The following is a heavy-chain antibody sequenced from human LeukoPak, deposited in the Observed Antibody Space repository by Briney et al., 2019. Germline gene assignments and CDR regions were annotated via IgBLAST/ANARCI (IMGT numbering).Heavy chain of an antibody. CDR1: GGSISSGSYY. CDR2: IYTSGST. V-gene: IGHV4-61*02. CDR3: ARDSRDSDPKPFDY. Sequence: SETLSLTCTVSGGSISSGSYYWSWIRQPAGKGLEWIGRIYTSGSTNYNPSLKSRVTISVDTSKNQLSLKLSSVTAADTAVYYCARDSRDSDPKPFDYWGQGTLVTVSS. D-gene: IGHD2-15*01. J-gene: IGHJ4*02.